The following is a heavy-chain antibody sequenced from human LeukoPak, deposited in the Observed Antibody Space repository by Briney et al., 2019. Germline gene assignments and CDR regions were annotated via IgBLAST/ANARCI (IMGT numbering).Heavy chain of an antibody. J-gene: IGHJ5*02. CDR1: GYTLTELS. CDR3: ATTCSSTSCWPYNWFDP. D-gene: IGHD2-2*01. V-gene: IGHV1-24*01. Sequence: ASVKVSCKVSGYTLTELSMHWVRQAPGKGLEWMGGFDPEDGETIYAQKFQGRVTMTEDTSTDTAYMELSSLRSEGTAVYYCATTCSSTSCWPYNWFDPWGQGTLVTVSS. CDR2: FDPEDGET.